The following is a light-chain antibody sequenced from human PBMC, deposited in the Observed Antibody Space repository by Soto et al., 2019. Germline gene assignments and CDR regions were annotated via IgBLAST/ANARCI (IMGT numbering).Light chain of an antibody. Sequence: EIVMTQSPATLSVSPGERATLSCRASQSVSRNLAWYQQKPGQAPRLLIYGASTRATGFPARFSGSGSGTEFTLTISSLQSEDLAVYYCQQYNNWPPSAFGGGTKVEIK. J-gene: IGKJ4*01. CDR3: QQYNNWPPSA. CDR2: GAS. V-gene: IGKV3-15*01. CDR1: QSVSRN.